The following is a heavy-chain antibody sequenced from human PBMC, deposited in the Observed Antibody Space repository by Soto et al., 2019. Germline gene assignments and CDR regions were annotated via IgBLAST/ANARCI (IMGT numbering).Heavy chain of an antibody. Sequence: QLQLQESGPGLVKPSETLSLTCSVSGDSISSDSYYWGWIRQPPGKGLEWIGSIYYRGNTYYNPSLKTRVTISLDKSKSQFSLKLNSVTAADSAVYFCARLEGLATISYYFDYWGQGTLVTVSS. CDR1: GDSISSDSYY. J-gene: IGHJ4*02. CDR2: IYYRGNT. V-gene: IGHV4-39*01. CDR3: ARLEGLATISYYFDY. D-gene: IGHD3-9*01.